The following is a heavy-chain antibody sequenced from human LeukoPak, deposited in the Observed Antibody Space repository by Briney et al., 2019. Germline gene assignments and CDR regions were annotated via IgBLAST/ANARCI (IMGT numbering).Heavy chain of an antibody. CDR2: INPNSSVT. CDR1: GYTFTGYY. J-gene: IGHJ4*02. CDR3: ARERGDNSPFDS. Sequence: GASVKVSCKTSGYTFTGYYMHWVRQAPGQGLEWMGWINPNSSVTNYAQRFQGRVTMTRDTSISAAYMELRWLTSDDTAVYYCARERGDNSPFDSWGQGTLVTVSS. D-gene: IGHD2-21*01. V-gene: IGHV1-2*02.